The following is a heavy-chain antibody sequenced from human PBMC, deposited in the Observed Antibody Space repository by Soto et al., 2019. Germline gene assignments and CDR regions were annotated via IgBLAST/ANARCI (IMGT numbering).Heavy chain of an antibody. CDR2: IYHSGST. CDR1: GGSISSNNW. D-gene: IGHD2-15*01. J-gene: IGHJ4*02. CDR3: ASREGDCRGGSCPFYHD. Sequence: QVQLQESGPGLVKPSETLSLTCAVSGGSISSNNWWSWVRQTPGKGLEWIGVIYHSGSTNDNPSRQSRVTISIAKAKNQFSLSLTSMTAADTAVYYCASREGDCRGGSCPFYHDWGQGTLVTASS. V-gene: IGHV4-4*02.